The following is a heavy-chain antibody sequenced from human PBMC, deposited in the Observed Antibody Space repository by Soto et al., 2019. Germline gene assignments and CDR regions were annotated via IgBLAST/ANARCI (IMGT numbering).Heavy chain of an antibody. Sequence: MHWVRQAPGKGLEYVSAISSNGGSTYYADSVKGRFTISRDNSKNTLYLQMSSLRAEDTAVYYCARSGSWYSFFDYWGQGTLVTVSS. CDR3: ARSGSWYSFFDY. J-gene: IGHJ4*02. V-gene: IGHV3-64D*06. CDR2: ISSNGGST. D-gene: IGHD2-15*01.